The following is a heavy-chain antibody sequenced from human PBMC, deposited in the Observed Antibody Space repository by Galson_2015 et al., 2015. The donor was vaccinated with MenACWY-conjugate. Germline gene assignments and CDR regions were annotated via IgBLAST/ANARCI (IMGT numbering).Heavy chain of an antibody. CDR2: IIPIFGTA. Sequence: SVKVSCKASGGTFSSYAISWVRQAPGQGLEWMGGIIPIFGTANYAQKFQGRVTITADESTSTAYMELSSLRSEDTAVYYCARSRYCSSTSCYRYYYYGMDVWGQGTTVTVSS. CDR3: ARSRYCSSTSCYRYYYYGMDV. D-gene: IGHD2-2*02. J-gene: IGHJ6*02. CDR1: GGTFSSYA. V-gene: IGHV1-69*13.